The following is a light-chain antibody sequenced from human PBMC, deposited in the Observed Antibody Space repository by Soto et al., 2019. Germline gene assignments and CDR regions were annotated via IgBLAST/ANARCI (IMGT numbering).Light chain of an antibody. CDR2: GAS. CDR3: QQYNNWPRT. CDR1: QSVSSN. Sequence: EVVLTQSPGTLSLSPGERATLSCRASQSVSSNLAWYQQKPGQAPRLLIYGASTRATGIPARFSGSGSGTEFTLTISSLQSEEFAVYYCQQYNNWPRTVGQGTKVDIK. V-gene: IGKV3-15*01. J-gene: IGKJ1*01.